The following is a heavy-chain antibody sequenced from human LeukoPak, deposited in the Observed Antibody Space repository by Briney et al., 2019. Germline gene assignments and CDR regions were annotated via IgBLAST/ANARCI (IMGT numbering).Heavy chain of an antibody. J-gene: IGHJ6*02. CDR1: GYIFTSYW. CDR2: IYPGDSDT. V-gene: IGHV5-51*01. Sequence: GGSLRLSCKGSGYIFTSYWIGWVRQMPGKGLEWMGIIYPGDSDTRYSPSFQGQVTISADKSISTAYLQWSSLKASDTAMYYCARQENYYYFYYGMDVWGQGTTVTVSS. CDR3: ARQENYYYFYYGMDV.